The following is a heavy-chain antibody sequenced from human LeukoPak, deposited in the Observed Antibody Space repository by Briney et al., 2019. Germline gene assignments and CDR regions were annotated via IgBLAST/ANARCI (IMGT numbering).Heavy chain of an antibody. CDR1: GFTFSSYG. J-gene: IGHJ4*02. CDR2: ISYDGSNK. V-gene: IGHV3-30*18. CDR3: AQDPGSRGGSWSSFPHY. D-gene: IGHD6-13*01. Sequence: PGRSLRPSCAASGFTFSSYGMDWVRQPPGKGLEWVAVISYDGSNKYYADSVKGRFTISRDNSKNTLHLQMSSLRAEDTAVYYCAQDPGSRGGSWSSFPHYGGQGTLVTVSS.